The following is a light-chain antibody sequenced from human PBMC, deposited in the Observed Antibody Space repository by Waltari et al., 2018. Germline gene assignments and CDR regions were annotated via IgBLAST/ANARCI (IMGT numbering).Light chain of an antibody. Sequence: DIQMTQSPSSLSASVGDTVTVTCRASQNIRTHLNWYQQKPATAPKLLLYAPSTLHRCFPSRFSARASGTDFTLTVTNLQPDDFAVYFCQQSFSSPWTFGQGTRV. CDR1: QNIRTH. CDR2: APS. J-gene: IGKJ1*01. V-gene: IGKV1-39*01. CDR3: QQSFSSPWT.